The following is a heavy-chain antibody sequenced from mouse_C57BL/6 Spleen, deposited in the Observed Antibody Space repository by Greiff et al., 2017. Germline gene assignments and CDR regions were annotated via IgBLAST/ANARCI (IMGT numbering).Heavy chain of an antibody. Sequence: QVQLQQSGAELVKPGASVKISCKASGYAFSSYWMNWVKHRPGKGLEWIGQIYPGDGDTNYNGKFKGKATLTADKSSSTAYMQLSSLTSEDSAVYFCARDYYGSSGFAYWGQGTLVTVSA. CDR1: GYAFSSYW. J-gene: IGHJ3*01. CDR3: ARDYYGSSGFAY. CDR2: IYPGDGDT. D-gene: IGHD1-1*01. V-gene: IGHV1-80*01.